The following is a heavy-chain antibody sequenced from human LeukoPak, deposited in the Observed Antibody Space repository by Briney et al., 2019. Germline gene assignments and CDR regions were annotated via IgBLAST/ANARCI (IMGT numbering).Heavy chain of an antibody. Sequence: GGSLRLSCAASRFSFSSYGMHWVRQAPGKGLEWVSALYSDGSTYYADSVRGRFTISRDNSKNTVSLQMNSLRAEDTAFYYCALSSNWPGFFDYWGQGTLVTVSS. V-gene: IGHV3-NL1*01. CDR2: LYSDGST. D-gene: IGHD6-13*01. CDR1: RFSFSSYG. J-gene: IGHJ4*02. CDR3: ALSSNWPGFFDY.